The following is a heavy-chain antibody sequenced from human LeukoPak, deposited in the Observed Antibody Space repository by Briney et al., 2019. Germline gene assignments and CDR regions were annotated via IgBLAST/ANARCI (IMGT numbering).Heavy chain of an antibody. CDR2: LYYSGST. Sequence: SETLSLTCTVSGYSIISNTYYWGWIRQPPGKGLEWIGGLYYSGSTYYNPSLKSRVTIYADTSKNQFSLKLSSVTAADTAVYYCASLVAAKLPYYWGQGTLVTVSS. CDR3: ASLVAAKLPYY. CDR1: GYSIISNTYY. V-gene: IGHV4-39*01. J-gene: IGHJ4*02. D-gene: IGHD2-15*01.